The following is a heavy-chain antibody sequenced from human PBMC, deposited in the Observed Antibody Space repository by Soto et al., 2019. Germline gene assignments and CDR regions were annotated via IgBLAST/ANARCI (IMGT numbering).Heavy chain of an antibody. D-gene: IGHD2-15*01. CDR1: GYTFTSYG. V-gene: IGHV1-18*01. Sequence: QVQLVQSGAEVKKPGASVKVSCKASGYTFTSYGISWVRQAPGQGLEWMGWISAYNGNTNYAQKLQGRVTMTTDTSTSTAYMELRSLSSDDTAVYYCARFRDIVVVVAATGFDYWGQGTLVTVSS. CDR3: ARFRDIVVVVAATGFDY. CDR2: ISAYNGNT. J-gene: IGHJ4*02.